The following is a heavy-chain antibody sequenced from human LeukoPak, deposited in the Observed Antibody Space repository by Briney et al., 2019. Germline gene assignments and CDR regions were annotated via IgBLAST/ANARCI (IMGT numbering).Heavy chain of an antibody. V-gene: IGHV4-34*01. D-gene: IGHD1-26*01. CDR2: INHSGST. J-gene: IGHJ4*02. CDR3: ASGWGYDY. CDR1: GGSFSGYY. Sequence: SGTLSLTCAVYGGSFSGYYWSWIRQPPGKGLEWIGEINHSGSTNYNPSLKSRVTISADTSKNQFSLKLSSVTAADTAVYYCASGWGYDYWGQGTLVTVSS.